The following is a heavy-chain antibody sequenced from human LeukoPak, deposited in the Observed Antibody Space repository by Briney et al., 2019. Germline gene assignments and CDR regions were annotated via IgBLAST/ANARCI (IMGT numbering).Heavy chain of an antibody. V-gene: IGHV4-4*02. J-gene: IGHJ6*02. Sequence: SETLSLNCAVSGGSISSSNWWSWVRQPPGKGLEWIGQIYHDGTTSYNPSLKSRVTILVDTSKNQFSLKLSSVTAADTAVYYCARHLAAAGRYYYYYGMDVWGQGTTVTVSS. CDR1: GGSISSSNW. D-gene: IGHD6-13*01. CDR3: ARHLAAAGRYYYYYGMDV. CDR2: IYHDGTT.